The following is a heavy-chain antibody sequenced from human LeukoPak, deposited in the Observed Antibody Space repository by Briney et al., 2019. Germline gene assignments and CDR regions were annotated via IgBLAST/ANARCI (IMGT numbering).Heavy chain of an antibody. V-gene: IGHV3-30*04. CDR1: GFTFSSYA. CDR3: AKDREATFDY. J-gene: IGHJ4*02. Sequence: PWGSLRLSCAASGFTFSSYAMHGVRQAPGKGLEWVAVISYDGSNKYYTDSVKGRFTISRDNSKNTLYLQMNSLRAEDTAVYYCAKDREATFDYWGQGTLVTVSS. D-gene: IGHD1-26*01. CDR2: ISYDGSNK.